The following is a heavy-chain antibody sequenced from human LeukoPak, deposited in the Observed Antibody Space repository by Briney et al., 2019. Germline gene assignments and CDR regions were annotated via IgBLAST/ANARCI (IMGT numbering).Heavy chain of an antibody. CDR1: GGSINSYY. Sequence: SETLSLTCTVSGGSINSYYWTWILQPPGKGLEWIGNIYNSGNTNYNPSLKSRVTISVDTSKNQFSLKLNSVTAADTAVYYCARESGSYLWRSWLNPWGQGTLVIVSS. CDR2: IYNSGNT. V-gene: IGHV4-59*01. J-gene: IGHJ5*02. D-gene: IGHD3-16*01. CDR3: ARESGSYLWRSWLNP.